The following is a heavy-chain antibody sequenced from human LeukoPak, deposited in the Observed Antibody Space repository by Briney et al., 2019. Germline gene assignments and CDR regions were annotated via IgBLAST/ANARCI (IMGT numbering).Heavy chain of an antibody. V-gene: IGHV3-30*18. CDR3: AKAGDGYNLLSSDY. D-gene: IGHD5-24*01. Sequence: GGSLRLSCAASGFTLSSYGMHWVRQAPGKGLEWVAVISYDGSNKYYADSVKGRFTISRDNSKNTLYLQMNSLRAEDTAVYYCAKAGDGYNLLSSDYWGQGTLVTVSS. CDR2: ISYDGSNK. J-gene: IGHJ4*02. CDR1: GFTLSSYG.